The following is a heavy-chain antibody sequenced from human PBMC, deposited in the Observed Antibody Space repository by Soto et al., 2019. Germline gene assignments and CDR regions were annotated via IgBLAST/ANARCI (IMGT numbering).Heavy chain of an antibody. CDR2: VYYSGTT. J-gene: IGHJ4*02. D-gene: IGHD4-17*01. Sequence: SETLSLTCSVSGGSVSDKTYYWSWIRQPPGKRLEWIGYVYYSGTTNYNPSLKSRVTISVGLSKNRFSLRLSSVTTADTALYYCARTTAVPNTLRSRYFFDYWGQGXLVTVYS. V-gene: IGHV4-61*01. CDR3: ARTTAVPNTLRSRYFFDY. CDR1: GGSVSDKTYY.